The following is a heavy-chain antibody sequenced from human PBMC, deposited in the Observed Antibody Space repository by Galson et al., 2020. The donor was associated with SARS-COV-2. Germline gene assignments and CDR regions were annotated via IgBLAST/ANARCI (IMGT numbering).Heavy chain of an antibody. J-gene: IGHJ6*02. CDR1: GFTVSSNY. V-gene: IGHV3-66*01. CDR3: ARESWSTPYYYGMDV. CDR2: IYSGGST. Sequence: TGGSLRLSCAASGFTVSSNYMSWVRQAPGKGLEWVSVIYSGGSTYYADSVKGRFTISRDNSKNTLYLQMNSLRAEDTAVYYCARESWSTPYYYGMDVWGQGTTVTVSS.